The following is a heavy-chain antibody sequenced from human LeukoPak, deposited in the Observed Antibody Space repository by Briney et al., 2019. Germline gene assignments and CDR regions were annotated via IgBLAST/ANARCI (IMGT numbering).Heavy chain of an antibody. V-gene: IGHV3-21*01. CDR1: GFTFSSYS. D-gene: IGHD3-22*01. CDR2: ISSSSSYI. CDR3: ARENYYDSSGYYSTEMPNAFDI. J-gene: IGHJ3*02. Sequence: KSGGSLRLSCAASGFTFSSYSMNWVRQAPGKGLEWVSSISSSSSYIYYADSVKGRFTISRDNAKNSLYLQMNSLRAEDTAVYYCARENYYDSSGYYSTEMPNAFDIWGQGTMVTVSS.